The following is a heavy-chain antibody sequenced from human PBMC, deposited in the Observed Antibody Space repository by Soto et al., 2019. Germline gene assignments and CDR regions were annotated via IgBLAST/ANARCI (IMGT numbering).Heavy chain of an antibody. CDR1: GGSISSGGYS. CDR3: ARSKKRGYYDSGGYRWFDP. CDR2: IYHSGST. Sequence: SETLSLTCAVSGGSISSGGYSWSWIRQPPGKGLEWIGYIYHSGSTYYNPSLKSRVTISVDTSKNQFSLKLSSVTAAGTAVYYCARSKKRGYYDSGGYRWFDPWGQGTLVTVSS. D-gene: IGHD3-22*01. V-gene: IGHV4-30-2*01. J-gene: IGHJ5*02.